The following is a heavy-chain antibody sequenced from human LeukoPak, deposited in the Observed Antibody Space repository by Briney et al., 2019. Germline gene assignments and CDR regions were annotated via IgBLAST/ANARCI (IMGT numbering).Heavy chain of an antibody. J-gene: IGHJ3*02. V-gene: IGHV4-31*03. Sequence: SETLSLTCTVSGGSISSGGYYWSWIRQHPGKGLEWIGYIYCSGSTYYNPSLESRVTISVDTSKNQFSLKLSSVTAADTAVYYCARDPPPGNYAFDIWGQGTMVTVSS. CDR2: IYCSGST. CDR3: ARDPPPGNYAFDI. CDR1: GGSISSGGYY.